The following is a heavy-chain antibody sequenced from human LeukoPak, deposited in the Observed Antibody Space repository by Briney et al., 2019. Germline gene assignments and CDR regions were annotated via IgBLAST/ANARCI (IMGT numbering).Heavy chain of an antibody. V-gene: IGHV4-59*01. J-gene: IGHJ4*02. CDR2: IYYSGST. CDR1: SGSISSYY. Sequence: PSETLSLTCTVSSGSISSYYWSWIRQPPGKGLEWIGYIYYSGSTNYNPSLKSRVTISVDTSKNQFSLKLSSVTAADTAVYYCARGLGCSGGSCYSFFDYWGQGTLVTVSS. CDR3: ARGLGCSGGSCYSFFDY. D-gene: IGHD2-15*01.